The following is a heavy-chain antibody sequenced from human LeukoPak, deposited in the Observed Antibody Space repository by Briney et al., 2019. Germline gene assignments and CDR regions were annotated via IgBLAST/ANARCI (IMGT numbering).Heavy chain of an antibody. J-gene: IGHJ4*02. CDR2: ISWNSGSI. CDR3: AKDKAYSSSSSFDY. CDR1: GFTFDDYA. D-gene: IGHD6-13*01. V-gene: IGHV3-9*01. Sequence: SGGSLRLSCAASGFTFDDYAMHWVRQAPGKGLEWVSGISWNSGSIDYADSVKGRFTISRDNAKNSLYLQMNSLRAEDTALYYCAKDKAYSSSSSFDYWGQGTLVTVSS.